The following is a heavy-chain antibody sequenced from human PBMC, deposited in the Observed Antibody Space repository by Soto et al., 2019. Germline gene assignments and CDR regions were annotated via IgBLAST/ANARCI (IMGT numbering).Heavy chain of an antibody. V-gene: IGHV1-3*01. CDR1: GYTFTSYA. CDR3: ARDFTMVRGVMPSMEV. D-gene: IGHD3-10*01. J-gene: IGHJ6*04. Sequence: ASVKVSCKASGYTFTSYAMHWVRQAPGQRLEWMGWINAGNGNTKYSQKFQGRVTITRDTSASTAYMELSSLRSEDTAVYYCARDFTMVRGVMPSMEVWGKGTTVTVSS. CDR2: INAGNGNT.